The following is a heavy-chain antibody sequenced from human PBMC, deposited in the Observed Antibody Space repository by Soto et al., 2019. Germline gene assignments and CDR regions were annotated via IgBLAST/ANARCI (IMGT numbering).Heavy chain of an antibody. Sequence: EVQLVEAGGGLIQPGGSLRLSCAASGFTVSSNYMNWVRQAPGKGLEWVSVIYSGGSTYYADSVKGRFTISRDNSKNTLYLQMNSLRAEDTAVYDCARRDYYYDSSGYNYYYGMDVWGQGTTVTVSS. CDR3: ARRDYYYDSSGYNYYYGMDV. CDR2: IYSGGST. D-gene: IGHD3-22*01. V-gene: IGHV3-53*01. J-gene: IGHJ6*02. CDR1: GFTVSSNY.